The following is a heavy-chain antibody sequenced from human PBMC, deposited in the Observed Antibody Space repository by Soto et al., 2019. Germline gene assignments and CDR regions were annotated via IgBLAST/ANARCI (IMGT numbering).Heavy chain of an antibody. CDR3: ARQSRSSWS. CDR1: GCSISSSIYY. D-gene: IGHD6-13*01. Sequence: QLQLQESGPGLVKPSETLFLTCTVSGCSISSSIYYCGGIRQPPGKGLEWIGSIYYSGSTYYNPSLRSRVTISVDTSKKQCSLKLSSVTAAATAVYYCARQSRSSWSWGQGTLVTVSS. CDR2: IYYSGST. J-gene: IGHJ5*02. V-gene: IGHV4-39*01.